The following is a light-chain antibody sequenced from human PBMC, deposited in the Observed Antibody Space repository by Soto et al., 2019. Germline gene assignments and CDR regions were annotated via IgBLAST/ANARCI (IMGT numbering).Light chain of an antibody. J-gene: IGLJ7*01. CDR3: VAWDDSLNGPV. V-gene: IGLV1-44*01. CDR1: SSNIGSNT. Sequence: QSVLTQPPSASGTPGQRVTISCSGSSSNIGSNTVNSYQQLPGTAPKLLIYSNNQRPSGVPDRFSGSKSGTSASLAISGLQSEDEADYYCVAWDDSLNGPVFGGGTQLTVL. CDR2: SNN.